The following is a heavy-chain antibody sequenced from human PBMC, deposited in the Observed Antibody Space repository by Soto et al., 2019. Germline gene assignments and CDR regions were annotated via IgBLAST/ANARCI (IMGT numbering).Heavy chain of an antibody. D-gene: IGHD2-8*01. CDR3: ASDREWAFDY. CDR2: IFVDSTTI. J-gene: IGHJ4*02. CDR1: GFSFSSYS. V-gene: IGHV3-48*04. Sequence: GGSLRLSCVASGFSFSSYSLVWVCQAPGKGLEWVSYIFVDSTTIYYADSVKGLFTGSRDNAQNSLFLVINSLRAEDTAVYYFASDREWAFDYWGQGTVVTVSS.